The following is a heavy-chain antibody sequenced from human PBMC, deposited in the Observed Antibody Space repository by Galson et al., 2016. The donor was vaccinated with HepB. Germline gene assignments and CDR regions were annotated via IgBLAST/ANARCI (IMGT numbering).Heavy chain of an antibody. Sequence: LRLSCAVSGFNVGSSFMTWVRQAPGKGLKWVSVIYSGGTTFYADSVKDRFTISRDNSENTVSLEMNDLGVDDTAIYYCARETRRGSPNGPHFFDFWGQGVLVLVSS. CDR2: IYSGGTT. V-gene: IGHV3-53*01. J-gene: IGHJ4*02. CDR1: GFNVGSSF. CDR3: ARETRRGSPNGPHFFDF. D-gene: IGHD3-16*01.